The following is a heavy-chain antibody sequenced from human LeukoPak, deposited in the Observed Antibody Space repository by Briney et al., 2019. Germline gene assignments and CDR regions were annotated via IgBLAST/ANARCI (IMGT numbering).Heavy chain of an antibody. D-gene: IGHD6-19*01. CDR1: GFTFSSYG. CDR2: ISRDGSNK. Sequence: GGSLRLSCAASGFTFSSYGMNWVRQAPGQGLEWLAIISRDGSNKYHADSVKGRFTISEDNSNTTLYLQMNSLRAEDTAVYYCAKDPAAVAGTTNYFQHWGQGTLVTVSS. CDR3: AKDPAAVAGTTNYFQH. J-gene: IGHJ1*01. V-gene: IGHV3-33*06.